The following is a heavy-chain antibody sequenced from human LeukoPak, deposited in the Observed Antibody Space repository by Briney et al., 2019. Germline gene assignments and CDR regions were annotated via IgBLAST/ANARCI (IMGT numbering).Heavy chain of an antibody. J-gene: IGHJ4*02. CDR1: GFTFSSYA. V-gene: IGHV3-23*01. D-gene: IGHD3-22*01. Sequence: PGGSLRLSCAASGFTFSSYAMSWVRRAPGKGLEWVSAISGSGGSTYYADSVKGRFTISRDNSKNTLYLQMNSLRAEDTAVYYCAKIDSSGYYKLYYFDYWGQGTLVTVSS. CDR3: AKIDSSGYYKLYYFDY. CDR2: ISGSGGST.